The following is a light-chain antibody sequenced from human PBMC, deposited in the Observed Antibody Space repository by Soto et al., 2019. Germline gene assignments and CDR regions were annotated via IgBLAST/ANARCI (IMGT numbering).Light chain of an antibody. CDR2: LNSDGSH. Sequence: QSVLTQSPSASASLGASVKLTCTLSSGHSNYAIAWHQQQSEKGPRYLMKLNSDGSHSKGDGSPDRFSGSSSGAERYLTISSLQSEDEADYYCQTLGSGIVVFGGGTKVTVL. V-gene: IGLV4-69*01. CDR1: SGHSNYA. J-gene: IGLJ2*01. CDR3: QTLGSGIVV.